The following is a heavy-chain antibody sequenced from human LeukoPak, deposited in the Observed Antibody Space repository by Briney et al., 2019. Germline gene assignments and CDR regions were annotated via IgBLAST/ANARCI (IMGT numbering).Heavy chain of an antibody. Sequence: SQTLSLTCAISGDSVSSNSAAWNWIRQSPSRGLEWLGKTYYRSKWYDAYAESVKGRITIKPDTSRNQFSLQLDSATPEDTAVYYCARGHGGYIDSWGQGTLVTVSS. V-gene: IGHV6-1*01. J-gene: IGHJ5*01. CDR1: GDSVSSNSAA. CDR3: ARGHGGYIDS. CDR2: TYYRSKWYD. D-gene: IGHD5-12*01.